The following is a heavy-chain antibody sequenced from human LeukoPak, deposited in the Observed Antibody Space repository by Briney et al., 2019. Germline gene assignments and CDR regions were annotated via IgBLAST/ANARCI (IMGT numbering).Heavy chain of an antibody. D-gene: IGHD3-10*01. V-gene: IGHV4-34*01. CDR1: GGSFSGYY. J-gene: IGHJ4*02. Sequence: SETLSLTCAVYGGSFSGYYWSWIRQPPGKGLDWIGEINHSGSTNYNPSLKSRVTISVNTSKHQFSLKLSSVTAADTAVYYCARHPRYGSGSSRFDYWGQGTLVTVSS. CDR2: INHSGST. CDR3: ARHPRYGSGSSRFDY.